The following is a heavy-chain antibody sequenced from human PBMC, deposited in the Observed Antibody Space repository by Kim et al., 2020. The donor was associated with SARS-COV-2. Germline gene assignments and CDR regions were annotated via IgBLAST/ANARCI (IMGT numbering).Heavy chain of an antibody. CDR3: ASGLEDYYGSGSYFSEAFDF. V-gene: IGHV4-4*02. Sequence: SETLSLTCAVSGGSISISTWWNWVRQTPGKGPEWIGEIYHSGVTNYNPSLKSRVSMSVDTSKNQFSLQITSVTAADTAVYYCASGLEDYYGSGSYFSEAFDFWGQGSMVIVSS. CDR2: IYHSGVT. CDR1: GGSISISTW. D-gene: IGHD3-10*01. J-gene: IGHJ3*01.